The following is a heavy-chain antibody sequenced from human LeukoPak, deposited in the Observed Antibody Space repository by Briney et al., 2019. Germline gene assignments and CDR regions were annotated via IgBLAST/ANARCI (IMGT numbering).Heavy chain of an antibody. D-gene: IGHD3-22*01. CDR2: ISSSGSTI. CDR1: GFTFSDYY. V-gene: IGHV3-11*01. J-gene: IGHJ4*02. CDR3: ASGPAHPLYDSSGRYQ. Sequence: KAGGSLRLSCAASGFTFSDYYMSWIRQAPGKGLEWASYISSSGSTIYYADSVKGRFTISRDNAKNSLYLQMNSLRAEDTAVYYCASGPAHPLYDSSGRYQWGQGTLVTVSS.